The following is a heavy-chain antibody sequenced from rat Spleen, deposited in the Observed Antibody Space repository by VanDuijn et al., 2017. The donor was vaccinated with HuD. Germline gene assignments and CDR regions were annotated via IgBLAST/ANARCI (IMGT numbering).Heavy chain of an antibody. CDR2: ISYDGGST. D-gene: IGHD1-12*02. CDR3: TTRSRIIPLMGY. CDR1: GFTFSNYG. J-gene: IGHJ2*01. Sequence: EVQLVESGGGLVQPGRSMKLSCAASGFTFSNYGMAWVRQAPKKGLEWVAYISYDGGSTYYRDPVKGRFTISRDNAKSTLYLQMDSLRSEDTATYYCTTRSRIIPLMGYWGQGVMVTVSS. V-gene: IGHV5-20*01.